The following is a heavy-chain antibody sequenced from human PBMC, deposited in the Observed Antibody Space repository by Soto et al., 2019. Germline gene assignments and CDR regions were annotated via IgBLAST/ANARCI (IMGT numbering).Heavy chain of an antibody. J-gene: IGHJ6*03. V-gene: IGHV4-31*03. CDR2: IYYSGST. D-gene: IGHD2-2*01. CDR1: GGSISSGGYY. Sequence: SETLSLTCTVSGGSISSGGYYWSWIRQHPGKGLEWIGYIYYSGSTYYNPSLKSRVTISVDTSKNQFSLKLSSVTAADTAVYYCARDAPSDIVVVPAAMPASGTPRRYYYYYMDVWGKGTTVT. CDR3: ARDAPSDIVVVPAAMPASGTPRRYYYYYMDV.